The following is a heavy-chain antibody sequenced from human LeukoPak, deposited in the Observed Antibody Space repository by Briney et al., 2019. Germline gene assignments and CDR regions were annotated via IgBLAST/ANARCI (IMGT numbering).Heavy chain of an antibody. CDR1: GGSISSGGYY. J-gene: IGHJ6*02. Sequence: PSETLSLTCTVSGGSISSGGYYWSWIRQHQGRGLEWIEYIYYSGSTYYNPSLKSRVTISVDTSKNQFSLKLSSVTAADTAVYYCARGDYYYYYGMDVWGQGTTVTVSS. V-gene: IGHV4-31*03. CDR2: IYYSGST. CDR3: ARGDYYYYYGMDV.